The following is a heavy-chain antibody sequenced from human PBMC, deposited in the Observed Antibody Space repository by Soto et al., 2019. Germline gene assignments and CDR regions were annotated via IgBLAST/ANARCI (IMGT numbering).Heavy chain of an antibody. D-gene: IGHD6-19*01. Sequence: QVQLVESGGGVVQPGRSLRLSCAASGFSFSSCAMHWVRQAPGKGLEWVAVVSHDGSNKYYADSVKGRVTISRDNSINTVYLQMNSVRAEDTAVYYCARVSIAVAGIAYYFDYWGQGTLVTVSS. CDR3: ARVSIAVAGIAYYFDY. V-gene: IGHV3-30-3*01. CDR2: VSHDGSNK. J-gene: IGHJ4*02. CDR1: GFSFSSCA.